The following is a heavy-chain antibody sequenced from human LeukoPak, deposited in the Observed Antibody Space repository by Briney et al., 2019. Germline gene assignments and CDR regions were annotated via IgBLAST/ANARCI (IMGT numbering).Heavy chain of an antibody. CDR1: GFTFSSYD. D-gene: IGHD1-26*01. CDR2: IGTADDT. V-gene: IGHV3-13*04. Sequence: GGSLRLSCAASGFTFSSYDMHWVRQATGKGPEWVSAIGTADDTYYPGSVRGRFTISRENAKNSLYLQMNSLRAGDTAVYYCARGSGSHFDYWGQGTLVTVSS. J-gene: IGHJ4*02. CDR3: ARGSGSHFDY.